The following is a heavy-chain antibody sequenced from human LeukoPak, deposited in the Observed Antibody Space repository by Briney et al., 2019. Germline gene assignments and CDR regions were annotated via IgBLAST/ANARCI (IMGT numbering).Heavy chain of an antibody. D-gene: IGHD5-18*01. CDR3: ARHERGYSYGSKYFQH. V-gene: IGHV4-34*01. CDR1: SGSFSGYY. Sequence: SETLSLTCAVYSGSFSGYYWSWIRQPPGKGLEWIGEINHSGSTNYNPSLKSRVTISVDTSKNQFSLKLSSVTAADTAVYYCARHERGYSYGSKYFQHWGQGTLVTVSS. J-gene: IGHJ1*01. CDR2: INHSGST.